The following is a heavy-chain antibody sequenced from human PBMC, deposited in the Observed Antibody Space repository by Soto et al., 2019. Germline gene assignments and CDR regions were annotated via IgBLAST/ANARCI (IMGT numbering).Heavy chain of an antibody. D-gene: IGHD3-22*01. CDR2: IKQDGSEK. CDR1: GFTFSSYW. J-gene: IGHJ6*02. Sequence: EVQLVESGGGLVQPGGSLRLSCTASGFTFSSYWMSWVRQAPGKGLEWVANIKQDGSEKYYVDSVKGRFTISRDSAKNSLYLQMNSLRAEDTAVYYCARTAHYYDSSGYYYDYYYGMDVWGQGTTVTVSS. CDR3: ARTAHYYDSSGYYYDYYYGMDV. V-gene: IGHV3-7*05.